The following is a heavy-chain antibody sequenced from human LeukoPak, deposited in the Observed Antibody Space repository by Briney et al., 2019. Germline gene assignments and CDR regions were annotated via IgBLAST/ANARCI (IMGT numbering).Heavy chain of an antibody. CDR1: GGSFSGYY. J-gene: IGHJ4*02. Sequence: KPSETLSLTCAVYGGSFSGYYWSWIRQPPGEGLEWIGEINHSGSTNYNPSLKSRVTISVDTSKNQFSLKLSSVTAADTAVYYCARSDTAMEAFDYWGQGTLVTVSS. D-gene: IGHD5-18*01. CDR3: ARSDTAMEAFDY. CDR2: INHSGST. V-gene: IGHV4-34*01.